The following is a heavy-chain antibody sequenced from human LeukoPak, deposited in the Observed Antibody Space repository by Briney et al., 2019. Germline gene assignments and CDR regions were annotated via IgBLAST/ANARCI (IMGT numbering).Heavy chain of an antibody. CDR2: IYHSGST. D-gene: IGHD3-10*01. V-gene: IGHV4-39*07. CDR3: ARGRQPTMVRGVFWDY. J-gene: IGHJ4*02. Sequence: SETLSLTCTVSGGSISSSSYYWGWIRQPPGKGLEWIGSIYHSGSTYYNPSLKSRVTISVDTSKNQFSLKLSSVTAADTAVYYCARGRQPTMVRGVFWDYWGQGTLVTVSS. CDR1: GGSISSSSYY.